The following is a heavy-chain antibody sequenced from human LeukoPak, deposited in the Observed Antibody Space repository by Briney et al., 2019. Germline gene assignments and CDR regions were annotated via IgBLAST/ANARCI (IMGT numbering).Heavy chain of an antibody. J-gene: IGHJ4*02. CDR2: ISGTGVT. CDR1: GFTFSTSA. Sequence: GGSLRLSCAASGFTFSTSAMTWVRQAPGKGLEWVSGISGTGVTDYADSVKGRLTISRDNSKNTLYLQINNLRAEDTAVYYCAKDLNWGGRWGQGTLVTVSS. V-gene: IGHV3-23*01. CDR3: AKDLNWGGR. D-gene: IGHD7-27*01.